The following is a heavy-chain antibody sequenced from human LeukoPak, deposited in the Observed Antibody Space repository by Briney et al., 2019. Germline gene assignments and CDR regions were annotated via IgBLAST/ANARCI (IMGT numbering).Heavy chain of an antibody. CDR1: GFTFSSYS. J-gene: IGHJ4*02. CDR2: ISSNSFHI. V-gene: IGHV3-21*01. CDR3: AKAYYGSGSYPIFDY. D-gene: IGHD3-10*01. Sequence: GGSLRLSCAASGFTFSSYSMNWVRQAPGKGLEWVSSISSNSFHIFYADSVKGRFTISRDNAKNSLYLQMDSLRAEDTAVYYCAKAYYGSGSYPIFDYWGQGTLVTVSS.